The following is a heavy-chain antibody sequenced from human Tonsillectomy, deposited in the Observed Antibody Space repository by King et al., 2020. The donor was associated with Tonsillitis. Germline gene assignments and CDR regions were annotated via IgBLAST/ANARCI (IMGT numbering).Heavy chain of an antibody. D-gene: IGHD3-16*01. CDR2: IYYSGST. J-gene: IGHJ2*01. CDR1: GGSVSSGSYY. CDR3: AGATTSIMGGDRRNWYFDL. Sequence: QLQESGPGLVKPSETLSLTCTVSGGSVSSGSYYWSWIRQPPGKGLEWIGYIYYSGSTNYNPSLKSRVTISVDTSKNQFALKLSSVTAAGTAVYYCAGATTSIMGGDRRNWYFDLWGRGTLVTLSP. V-gene: IGHV4-61*01.